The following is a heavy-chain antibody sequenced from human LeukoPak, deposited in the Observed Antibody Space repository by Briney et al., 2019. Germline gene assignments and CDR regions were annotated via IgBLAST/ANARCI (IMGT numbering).Heavy chain of an antibody. J-gene: IGHJ4*02. CDR3: ARPEKYKYKSNSYYGFFDC. D-gene: IGHD3-10*01. V-gene: IGHV5-51*01. CDR1: GYTFDTYW. CDR2: IHPVDSDT. Sequence: GESLKISCLASGYTFDTYWIAWVRQMPGKGLEWVGIIHPVDSDTKYSPSFQGHVSISVDKSLKTAYLQWTSLKVADTATYFCARPEKYKYKSNSYYGFFDCWGQGT.